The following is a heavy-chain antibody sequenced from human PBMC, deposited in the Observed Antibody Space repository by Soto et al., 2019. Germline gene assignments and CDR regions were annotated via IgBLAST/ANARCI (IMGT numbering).Heavy chain of an antibody. J-gene: IGHJ6*02. Sequence: QVQLVQSGAEVKKPGSSVKVSCKASGGTFSSYAISWVRQAPGQGLEWMGGIIPIFGTANYQQKFQGRVTITANDTSSAAYMELSSLVAKDTAVYYCASSWYVRSYNYGMDVWSQATMVTDYS. CDR2: IIPIFGTA. CDR3: ASSWYVRSYNYGMDV. D-gene: IGHD6-13*01. V-gene: IGHV1-69*01. CDR1: GGTFSSYA.